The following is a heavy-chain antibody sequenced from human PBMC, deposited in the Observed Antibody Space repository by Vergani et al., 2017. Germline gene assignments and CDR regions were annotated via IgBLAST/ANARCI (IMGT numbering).Heavy chain of an antibody. J-gene: IGHJ4*02. CDR2: ISGSGGST. Sequence: EVQLLESGGGLVQPGGSLRLSCAASGFTFSSYAMSWVRQAPGNGLEWVSAISGSGGSTYYADSVKGRFTISRDNSKNTLYLQMNSLRAEDTAVYYCAKDLLDDSSGYYDYYFDYWGQGTLVTVSS. CDR3: AKDLLDDSSGYYDYYFDY. V-gene: IGHV3-23*01. CDR1: GFTFSSYA. D-gene: IGHD3-22*01.